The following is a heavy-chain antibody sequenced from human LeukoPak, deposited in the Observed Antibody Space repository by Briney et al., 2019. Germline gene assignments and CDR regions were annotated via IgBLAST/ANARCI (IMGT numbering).Heavy chain of an antibody. CDR3: ARDSGYENYYYYGMDV. J-gene: IGHJ6*02. CDR1: GYTFTSYG. V-gene: IGHV1-18*01. CDR2: ISAYNGNT. Sequence: EASVKVSCKASGYTFTSYGISWVRQAPGQGLEWMGWISAYNGNTNYAQKLQGRVTMTTDTSTSTVYMELRSLRSDDTAVYYCARDSGYENYYYYGMDVWGQGTTVTVSS. D-gene: IGHD5-12*01.